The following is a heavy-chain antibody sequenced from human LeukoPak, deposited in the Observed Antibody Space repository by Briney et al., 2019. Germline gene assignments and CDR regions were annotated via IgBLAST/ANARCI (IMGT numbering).Heavy chain of an antibody. V-gene: IGHV4-38-2*02. D-gene: IGHD3-10*01. Sequence: PSETLSLTCTVSGYSISSGYYWGWIRQPPGKGLEWIGSIYHSGSTYYNPSLKSRVTISVDTSKNQFSLKLSSVTAADTAVYYCARADYYGSGSYQSHWGQGTLITVSS. CDR3: ARADYYGSGSYQSH. CDR1: GYSISSGYY. CDR2: IYHSGST. J-gene: IGHJ4*02.